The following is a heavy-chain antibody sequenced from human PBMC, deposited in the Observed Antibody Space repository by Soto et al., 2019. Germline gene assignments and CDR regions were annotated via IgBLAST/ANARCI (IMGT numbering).Heavy chain of an antibody. V-gene: IGHV1-18*04. D-gene: IGHD1-26*01. CDR2: IRAYNGNT. CDR3: AREGLRATVPFHY. J-gene: IGHJ4*02. CDR1: GYTFTSYG. Sequence: QVQLVQSGAEVKKPGASVKVSCKASGYTFTSYGIRWVRQAPGQGLEWVGWIRAYNGNTNYAQSLQGRVTMTTDTSTSTAYRELRSVRSDDTAVYYCAREGLRATVPFHYWGQGTLVTVSP.